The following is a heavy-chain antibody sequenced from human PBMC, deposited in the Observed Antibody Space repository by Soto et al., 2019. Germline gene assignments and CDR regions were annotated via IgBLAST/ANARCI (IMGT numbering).Heavy chain of an antibody. Sequence: QVQLVESGGGVVQPGRSLRLSCAASGFTFSSYGMHWVRQAPGKGLEWVAVIWSDGSNKYYADSVKGRFTISRDNSKNTLYLQMNSLRAEDTAVYYCARDRPPRWELTVDYWGQGTLVTVSS. CDR1: GFTFSSYG. D-gene: IGHD1-26*01. J-gene: IGHJ4*02. V-gene: IGHV3-33*01. CDR3: ARDRPPRWELTVDY. CDR2: IWSDGSNK.